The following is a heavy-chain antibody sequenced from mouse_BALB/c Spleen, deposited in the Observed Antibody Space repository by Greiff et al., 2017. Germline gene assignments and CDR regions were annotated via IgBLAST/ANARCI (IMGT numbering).Heavy chain of an antibody. CDR1: GYTFTSYW. J-gene: IGHJ2*01. V-gene: IGHV1-7*01. CDR2: INPSTGYT. Sequence: VHLVESGAELAKPGASVKMSCKASGYTFTSYWMHWVKQRPGQGLEWIGYINPSTGYTEYNQKFKDKATLTADKSSSTAYMQLSSLTSEDSAVYYCAGGGYDFDYWGQGTTLTVSS. D-gene: IGHD2-2*01. CDR3: AGGGYDFDY.